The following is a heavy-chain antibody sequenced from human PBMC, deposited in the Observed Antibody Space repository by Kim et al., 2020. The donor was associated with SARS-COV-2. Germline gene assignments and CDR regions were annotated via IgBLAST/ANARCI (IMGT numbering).Heavy chain of an antibody. Sequence: YAASVKGRFTISRDIPKDSLQLQMNSLRADDTAVYYCSRSTVGAYFDYWGQGSLVSVSS. D-gene: IGHD1-26*01. CDR3: SRSTVGAYFDY. J-gene: IGHJ4*02. V-gene: IGHV3-53*01.